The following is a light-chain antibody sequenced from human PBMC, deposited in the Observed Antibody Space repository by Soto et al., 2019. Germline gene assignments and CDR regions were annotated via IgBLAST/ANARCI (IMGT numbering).Light chain of an antibody. CDR1: QGISSY. V-gene: IGKV1-8*01. CDR2: AAS. J-gene: IGKJ5*01. Sequence: AIRMTQSPSSLSASTGDRVTITCRASQGISSYLAWYQQKPGKAPKLLIYAASTLQSGVPSRFSGSGSGTDFTLTISCLQPEDFATYYCQQLNSYPLTFGGGTRLEIK. CDR3: QQLNSYPLT.